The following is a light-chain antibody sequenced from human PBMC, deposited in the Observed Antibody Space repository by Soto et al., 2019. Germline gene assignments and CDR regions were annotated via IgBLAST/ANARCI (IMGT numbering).Light chain of an antibody. CDR3: SSYGGGDTFHVI. J-gene: IGLJ2*01. Sequence: NFMLTQPHSVSESPGKTVTISYTGSSGSIATNSVQWCQQRPGSVPTTVIYEDNQRPSGVPDRFSGSKSGNTASLTVSGLRADDEAVYYCSSYGGGDTFHVIFGGGTKLTVL. CDR2: EDN. V-gene: IGLV6-57*02. CDR1: SGSIATNS.